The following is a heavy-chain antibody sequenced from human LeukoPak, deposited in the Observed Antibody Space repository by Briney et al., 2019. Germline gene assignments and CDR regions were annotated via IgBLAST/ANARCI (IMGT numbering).Heavy chain of an antibody. CDR1: GYTFTSYG. V-gene: IGHV1-18*01. CDR3: ARGQGTTGMTGWFDP. J-gene: IGHJ5*02. Sequence: GASVKVSCKASGYTFTSYGISWVRQAPGQGLEWMGWISAYNGNTNYAQKLQGRVTMTTDTSTSTAYMELRSLRSDDTAVYYCARGQGTTGMTGWFDPWGQGTLVTVSS. D-gene: IGHD1-1*01. CDR2: ISAYNGNT.